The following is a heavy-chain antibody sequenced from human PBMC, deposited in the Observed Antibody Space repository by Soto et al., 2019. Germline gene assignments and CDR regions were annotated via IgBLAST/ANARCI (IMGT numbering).Heavy chain of an antibody. Sequence: EVQLVESGGGLVQPGGSLRLSCAASGFTFSSYWMSWVRQAPGKGLEWVANIKKDASEKNYVDSVKGRFTISRDNAKKSLYLQMNSLIAEHTAVYYCAREEVEIGGWQNWGQGTLVTVSS. D-gene: IGHD6-19*01. J-gene: IGHJ4*02. CDR1: GFTFSSYW. CDR3: AREEVEIGGWQN. V-gene: IGHV3-7*01. CDR2: IKKDASEK.